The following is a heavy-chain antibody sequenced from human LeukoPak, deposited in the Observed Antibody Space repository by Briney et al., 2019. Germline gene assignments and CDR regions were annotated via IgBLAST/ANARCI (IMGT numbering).Heavy chain of an antibody. CDR1: GYTFTGYY. Sequence: ASVKVSCKASGYTFTGYYMHWVRQAPGQGLEWMGWINPYSGGTNYAQKFQGRVTMTRDTSISTAYMELSRLRSDDTAVYYCASRGMEGATTVDYWGQGTLVTVSS. J-gene: IGHJ4*02. CDR3: ASRGMEGATTVDY. CDR2: INPYSGGT. V-gene: IGHV1-2*02. D-gene: IGHD1-26*01.